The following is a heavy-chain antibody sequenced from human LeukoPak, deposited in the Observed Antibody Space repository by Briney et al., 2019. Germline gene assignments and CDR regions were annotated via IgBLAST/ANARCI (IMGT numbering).Heavy chain of an antibody. V-gene: IGHV3-48*01. D-gene: IGHD3-10*01. J-gene: IGHJ6*04. CDR3: ARDRITVIRGVLDV. CDR1: GFTFSSYN. CDR2: ISTSSRTI. Sequence: GGSLRLSCAASGFTFSSYNMNWVRQAPGKGLEWVSYISTSSRTIFYADSVKGRFTISRDNAENSLFLQMNSLRAEDTAVYYCARDRITVIRGVLDVWGKGTTVTVSS.